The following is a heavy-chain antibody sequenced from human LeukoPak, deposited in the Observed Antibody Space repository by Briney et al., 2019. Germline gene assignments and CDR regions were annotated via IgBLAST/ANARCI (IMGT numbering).Heavy chain of an antibody. D-gene: IGHD1-26*01. CDR2: MNPNSGNT. Sequence: ASVKVSCKASGYTFTSYDINWVRQATGQGLEWMGWMNPNSGNTGYAQKFQGRVTMTRDTSISTVYMELSGLRSEDTAVYYCAKDSLRERIVGSTTRGVNDYWGQGILVTVSS. CDR3: AKDSLRERIVGSTTRGVNDY. J-gene: IGHJ4*02. V-gene: IGHV1-8*01. CDR1: GYTFTSYD.